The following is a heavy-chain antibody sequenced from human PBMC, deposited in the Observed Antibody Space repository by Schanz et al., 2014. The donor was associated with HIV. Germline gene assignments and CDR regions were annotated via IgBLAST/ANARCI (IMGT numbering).Heavy chain of an antibody. V-gene: IGHV3-30*18. CDR1: GFSFRTFG. J-gene: IGHJ6*02. D-gene: IGHD3-22*01. Sequence: QVQLVESGGGVVQPGRSLRLSCVASGFSFRTFGMHWVRQAPGKGLEWVAVMSYDGINKYYADSVKGRFTISRDNSKNSLYLVIKSLRAEDAAVYYCAKDRNYYESKYRGKGNYYYYYGMDVWGQGTTVTVSS. CDR3: AKDRNYYESKYRGKGNYYYYYGMDV. CDR2: MSYDGINK.